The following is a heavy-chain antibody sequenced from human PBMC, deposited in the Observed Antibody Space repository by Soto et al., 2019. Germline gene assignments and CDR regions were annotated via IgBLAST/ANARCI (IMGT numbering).Heavy chain of an antibody. D-gene: IGHD3-9*01. CDR1: GFTFSSYS. J-gene: IGHJ6*02. V-gene: IGHV3-21*01. CDR3: ARDLTIRFLTNYYYGMDV. CDR2: ISSSSSYI. Sequence: EVQLLESGGGLVQPGGSLRLSCAASGFTFSSYSMNWVRQAPGKGLEWVSSISSSSSYIYYADSVKGRFTISRDNAKNSLYLQMNSLRAEDTAVYYCARDLTIRFLTNYYYGMDVWGQGTTVTVSS.